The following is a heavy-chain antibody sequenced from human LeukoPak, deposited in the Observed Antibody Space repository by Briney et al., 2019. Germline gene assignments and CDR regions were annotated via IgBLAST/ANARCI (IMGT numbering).Heavy chain of an antibody. Sequence: SETLSLTCIVSGGSISSGAYYWSWIRQPPGKGLEGIGYIYYSGSTYYNPSLKSRVTISVDTSKYQFSLKLSSVTAADTAVYYCARGTYYYDSSGYYYWFDPWGQGTLVTVSS. J-gene: IGHJ5*02. D-gene: IGHD3-22*01. CDR3: ARGTYYYDSSGYYYWFDP. CDR1: GGSISSGAYY. CDR2: IYYSGST. V-gene: IGHV4-30-4*01.